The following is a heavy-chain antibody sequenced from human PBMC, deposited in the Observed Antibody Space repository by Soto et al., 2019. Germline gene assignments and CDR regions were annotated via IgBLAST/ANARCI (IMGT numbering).Heavy chain of an antibody. J-gene: IGHJ6*02. CDR2: IDWDDDK. CDR3: ARIPGFCSPYYYYGMDV. CDR1: GFSLSTSGMC. D-gene: IGHD3-3*01. Sequence: GSGPTLVNPTQTLTLSFTFSGFSLSTSGMCVSWIRQPPGKALEWLARIDWDDDKYYSTSLKTRLTISKDTSKNQVVLTMTNMDPVDTATYYCARIPGFCSPYYYYGMDVWGQGTTVTVSS. V-gene: IGHV2-70*11.